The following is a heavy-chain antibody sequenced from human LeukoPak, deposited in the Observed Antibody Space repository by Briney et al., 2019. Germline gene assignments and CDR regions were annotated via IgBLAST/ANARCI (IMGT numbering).Heavy chain of an antibody. CDR2: IYPGDSET. J-gene: IGHJ4*02. CDR1: GYRFNNYW. Sequence: GESLKISCKGSGYRFNNYWIGWVRQMPGKGLEWMAIIYPGDSETKYSPSFQGQVTISADKSISTAYLQWSSLKASDTAMYYCARRYSGSYLVDYWGQGTLVTVSS. V-gene: IGHV5-51*01. D-gene: IGHD5-12*01. CDR3: ARRYSGSYLVDY.